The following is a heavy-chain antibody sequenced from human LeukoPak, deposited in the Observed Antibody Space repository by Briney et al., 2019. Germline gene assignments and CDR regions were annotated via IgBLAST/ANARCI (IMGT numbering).Heavy chain of an antibody. J-gene: IGHJ5*02. V-gene: IGHV3-7*04. D-gene: IGHD3-10*01. Sequence: GGSLRLSCAASGFTFSTSWMTWIRQAPGKGLEWVASMNQDGSEIHYVDSVKGRFAISRDNAKNSLFLQMNSLTADDTAVHYCVRAHHPGGWFDPWGQGTLVTVSS. CDR2: MNQDGSEI. CDR1: GFTFSTSW. CDR3: VRAHHPGGWFDP.